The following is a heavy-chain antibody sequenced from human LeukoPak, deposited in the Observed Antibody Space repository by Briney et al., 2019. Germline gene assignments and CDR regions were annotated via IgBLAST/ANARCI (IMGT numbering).Heavy chain of an antibody. J-gene: IGHJ4*02. CDR3: AKERDYGPADY. CDR2: LSGSGGST. V-gene: IGHV3-23*01. D-gene: IGHD4/OR15-4a*01. CDR1: GFIFNKHA. Sequence: GGSLRLSCAASGFIFNKHAMSWVRQAPGKGLEWVSGLSGSGGSTDYADFVKGRFTVSRDNSKNTLFLQMNSLRAEDTAMYYCAKERDYGPADYWGQGTLVTVSS.